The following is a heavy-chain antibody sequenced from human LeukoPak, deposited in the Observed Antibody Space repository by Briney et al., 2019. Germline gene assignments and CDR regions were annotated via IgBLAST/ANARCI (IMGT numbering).Heavy chain of an antibody. Sequence: KSGESLKISCKGSGYSFTSYWISWVRQMPGKGLEWMGIIYSPSFQGQVTISADKSISTAYLQWSSLKASDTAMYYCARRIGSGSYPCYDYWGQGTLVTVSS. CDR3: ARRIGSGSYPCYDY. V-gene: IGHV5-51*01. CDR2: IY. J-gene: IGHJ4*02. D-gene: IGHD3-10*01. CDR1: GYSFTSYW.